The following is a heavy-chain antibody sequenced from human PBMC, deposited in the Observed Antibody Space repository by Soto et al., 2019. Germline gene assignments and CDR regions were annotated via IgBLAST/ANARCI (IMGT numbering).Heavy chain of an antibody. V-gene: IGHV3-30-3*01. CDR2: LSNDGVNG. CDR1: GFTFSNDA. D-gene: IGHD3-10*01. Sequence: QVQVVESGGGVVQPGRSLRLSCAASGFTFSNDAMHWVRLAPGKGLEWVAVLSNDGVNGYYADSVKGRFTISRDNSKNTVYLQMNSLRAEDTAVYYCAKGSAGHYDSGTLLDWGQGNLVTVSS. CDR3: AKGSAGHYDSGTLLD. J-gene: IGHJ4*02.